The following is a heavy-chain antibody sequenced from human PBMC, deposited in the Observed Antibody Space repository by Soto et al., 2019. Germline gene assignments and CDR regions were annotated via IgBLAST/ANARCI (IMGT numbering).Heavy chain of an antibody. D-gene: IGHD1-26*01. J-gene: IGHJ4*02. V-gene: IGHV2-5*02. CDR1: GFSLSTNGVG. Sequence: QITLKESGPTLVKPTQTLTLTCTFSGFSLSTNGVGVGWIRQPPGKALEWLALIYWDGDKRYSPPLKSRLTITKDTSQNQVVLTMTNMDPVDTATYYCAHRRGAYYFDYWGQGTLVTVSS. CDR2: IYWDGDK. CDR3: AHRRGAYYFDY.